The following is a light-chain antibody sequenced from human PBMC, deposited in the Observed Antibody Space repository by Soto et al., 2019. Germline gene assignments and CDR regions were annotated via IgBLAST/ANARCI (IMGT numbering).Light chain of an antibody. CDR2: AAS. CDR3: QQSYSKPYT. V-gene: IGKV1-39*01. J-gene: IGKJ2*01. Sequence: DIQMTQSPSSLSASVGDRVTITCRASQSISSNLNWYQQKPGKAPNLLIYAASSLQSGVPSRFSGSGSGTDFTLTISSLQPEDFATYHCQQSYSKPYTFGQGTKLEIK. CDR1: QSISSN.